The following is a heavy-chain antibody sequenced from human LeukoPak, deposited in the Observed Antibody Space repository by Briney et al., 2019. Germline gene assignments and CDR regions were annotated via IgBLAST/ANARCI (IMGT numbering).Heavy chain of an antibody. D-gene: IGHD6-19*01. CDR3: ARDGRIAVAGFYYYYGMDV. J-gene: IGHJ6*02. V-gene: IGHV4-59*01. Sequence: SETLSLTCTVSGGSISTYYWSWIRQPPGKGLEWIGYIYYGGSTNYNPSLKSRDTISVDTSKNQFSLKLSSVTAADTAMYYCARDGRIAVAGFYYYYGMDVWGQGTTVTVSS. CDR1: GGSISTYY. CDR2: IYYGGST.